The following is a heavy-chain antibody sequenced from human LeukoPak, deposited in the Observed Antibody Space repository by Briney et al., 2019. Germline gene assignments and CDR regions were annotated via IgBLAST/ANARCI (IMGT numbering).Heavy chain of an antibody. D-gene: IGHD1-7*01. Sequence: PSETLSLTCTVPGDSINTSYWTWVRQPVGNAMQWIGRVSASGSTSYNPSLKSRVIMSVDVSKNQLSLNLTSVTDADTAVYFCAKDLSRQRRGLNYGPWFDPWGRGTLVTVSS. J-gene: IGHJ5*02. CDR2: VSASGST. CDR1: GDSINTSY. V-gene: IGHV4-4*07. CDR3: AKDLSRQRRGLNYGPWFDP.